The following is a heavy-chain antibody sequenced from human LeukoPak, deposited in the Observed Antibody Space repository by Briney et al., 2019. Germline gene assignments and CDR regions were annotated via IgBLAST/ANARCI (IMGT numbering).Heavy chain of an antibody. V-gene: IGHV4-61*01. CDR3: ARENYASSGYPRYPYWYFDL. D-gene: IGHD3-22*01. J-gene: IGHJ2*01. CDR2: ISYNENT. Sequence: PSETLSLTCTVSGGSITSRNYYWGWIRQPPGKGLEWIAYISYNENTNYNPSLKSRVTISIDTSKNQFSLKLSSVTAADTAVYYCARENYASSGYPRYPYWYFDLWGRGTLVTVSS. CDR1: GGSITSRNYY.